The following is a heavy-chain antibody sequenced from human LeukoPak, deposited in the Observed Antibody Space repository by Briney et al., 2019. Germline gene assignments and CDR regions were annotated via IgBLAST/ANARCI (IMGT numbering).Heavy chain of an antibody. Sequence: PGGSLRLSCAASGFTFSSYAMHWVRQAPGKGLEWVAVISYDGSNKYSADSVKGRFTISRDNSKNTLFLQMNSLRAEDTAVYYCARAFFAYYGSGTYLDYWGQGTLVTVSS. D-gene: IGHD3-10*01. V-gene: IGHV3-30-3*01. J-gene: IGHJ4*02. CDR3: ARAFFAYYGSGTYLDY. CDR2: ISYDGSNK. CDR1: GFTFSSYA.